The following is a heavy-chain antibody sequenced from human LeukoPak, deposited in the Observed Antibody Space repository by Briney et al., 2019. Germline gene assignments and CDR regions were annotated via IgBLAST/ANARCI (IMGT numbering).Heavy chain of an antibody. CDR2: INHSGST. CDR3: ARGPSCGGDCYSADFDY. J-gene: IGHJ4*02. CDR1: GGSFSGYY. D-gene: IGHD2-21*01. Sequence: SETLSLTCAVYGGSFSGYYWSWIRQPPGKGLEWLGEINHSGSTNYNPSLKSRVTISVDTSKNQFSLKLSSVTAADTAVYYCARGPSCGGDCYSADFDYWGQGTLVTVSS. V-gene: IGHV4-34*01.